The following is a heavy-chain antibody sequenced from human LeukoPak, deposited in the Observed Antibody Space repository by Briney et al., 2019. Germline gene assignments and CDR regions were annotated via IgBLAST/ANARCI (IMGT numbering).Heavy chain of an antibody. Sequence: SETLSLTCTVSGGSISSHYWSWIRQPPGKGLEWIGYIYYSGSTNYNPSLKSRVTISVDTSKNQFSLKLSSVTAADTAVYYCASYARRYYMDVWGKGTTVTVSS. J-gene: IGHJ6*03. CDR1: GGSISSHY. V-gene: IGHV4-59*11. CDR2: IYYSGST. CDR3: ASYARRYYMDV. D-gene: IGHD3-16*01.